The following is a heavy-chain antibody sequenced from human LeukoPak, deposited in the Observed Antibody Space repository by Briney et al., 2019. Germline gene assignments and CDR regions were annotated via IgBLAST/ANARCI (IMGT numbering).Heavy chain of an antibody. Sequence: PSETLSLTCTVSGDSISSNSYYWGWIRQPPGKGLEWIGNIYYSGSTYYNPSLKSRVTISVDTSKTQFSLRLNSVTAADTAVYYCARGDPFDYWGQGTLVTVSS. CDR1: GDSISSNSYY. CDR3: ARGDPFDY. J-gene: IGHJ4*02. V-gene: IGHV4-39*01. CDR2: IYYSGST.